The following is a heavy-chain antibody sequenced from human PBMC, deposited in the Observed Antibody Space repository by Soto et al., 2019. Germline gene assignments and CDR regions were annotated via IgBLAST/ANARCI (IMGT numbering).Heavy chain of an antibody. V-gene: IGHV4-39*01. Sequence: QLQLQESGPGLVKPSETLSLTCTVSGGSISSSSYYWGWIRQPPGKGLEWIGSIYYSGSTYYNPSPKSRVTISVDTSKNQFSLKLSSVTAADTAVYYCGTERGYSGYDKYFDYWGQGTLVTVSS. J-gene: IGHJ4*02. D-gene: IGHD5-12*01. CDR2: IYYSGST. CDR3: GTERGYSGYDKYFDY. CDR1: GGSISSSSYY.